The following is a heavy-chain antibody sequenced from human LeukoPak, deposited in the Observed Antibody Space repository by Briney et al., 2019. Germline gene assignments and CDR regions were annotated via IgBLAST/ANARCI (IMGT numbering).Heavy chain of an antibody. D-gene: IGHD2-21*02. Sequence: SETLSLTCTVSVGSISNYYWSWIRQPPGGGLEWIGYIYFSGSTNYNPSLKSRVIISVDTSKNQFSLQLKSVTAADTAIYYCARGGLDSTGIHGWLDPWGQGTLVTVSS. CDR1: VGSISNYY. V-gene: IGHV4-59*01. CDR2: IYFSGST. J-gene: IGHJ5*02. CDR3: ARGGLDSTGIHGWLDP.